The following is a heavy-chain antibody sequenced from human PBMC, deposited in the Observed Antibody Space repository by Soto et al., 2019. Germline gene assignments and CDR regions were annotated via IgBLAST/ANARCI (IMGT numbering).Heavy chain of an antibody. CDR2: IIPIFGKT. V-gene: IGHV1-69*01. CDR3: ATSGYNYGPFDY. CDR1: GDTVKNYA. J-gene: IGHJ4*01. Sequence: QVQLVQSGAEVRKPGSSVKVSCRASGDTVKNYAISWVRQAPGQGLEWMGGIIPIFGKTDYAQTFHGRVTINGDESTYTAHMELRGLRSDDTALYDCATSGYNYGPFDYWGRGLLVTGSS. D-gene: IGHD2-15*01.